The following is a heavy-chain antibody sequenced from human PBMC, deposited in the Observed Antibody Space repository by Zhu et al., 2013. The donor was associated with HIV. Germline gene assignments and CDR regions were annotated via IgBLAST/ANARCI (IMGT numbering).Heavy chain of an antibody. CDR2: IIPILGIA. Sequence: QVQLVQSGAEVKKPGSSVKVSCKASGGTFSSYTISWVRQAPGQGLEWMGRIIPILGIANYAQKFQGRVTITADKSTSTAYMELSSLRSEDTAVYYCARERGRVATTTYYYYYGMDVWGQGTTVTVSS. D-gene: IGHD5-12*01. CDR1: GGTFSSYT. CDR3: ARERGRVATTTYYYYYGMDV. V-gene: IGHV1-69*08. J-gene: IGHJ6*02.